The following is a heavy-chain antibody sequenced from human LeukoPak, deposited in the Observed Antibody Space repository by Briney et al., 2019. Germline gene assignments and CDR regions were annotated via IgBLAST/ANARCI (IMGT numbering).Heavy chain of an antibody. D-gene: IGHD6-13*01. V-gene: IGHV1-18*01. Sequence: GASVKVSCKTSDYTFSSDGFTWVRQAPGKGLEWMGWISAYNGNKNYAQKFQGRVTMTTDTSTNTAYMDLRSLRSDDTAIYYCANRGQQLYDYWGQGTLVTVSS. CDR1: DYTFSSDG. J-gene: IGHJ4*02. CDR3: ANRGQQLYDY. CDR2: ISAYNGNK.